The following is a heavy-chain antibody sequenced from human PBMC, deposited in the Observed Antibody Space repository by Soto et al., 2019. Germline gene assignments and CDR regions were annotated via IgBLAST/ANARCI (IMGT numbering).Heavy chain of an antibody. CDR2: IKQDGSVK. Sequence: GGSMGLXCAASGVNFKTYWMNWVRQAPGKGLEWVANIKQDGSVKYYMDSVRGRFTISRDNAKNSLYLQMNSLRGEDTAVYYCAGGVGWVFNVWGQGTMVTVSS. CDR1: GVNFKTYW. CDR3: AGGVGWVFNV. D-gene: IGHD2-8*02. V-gene: IGHV3-7*01. J-gene: IGHJ3*01.